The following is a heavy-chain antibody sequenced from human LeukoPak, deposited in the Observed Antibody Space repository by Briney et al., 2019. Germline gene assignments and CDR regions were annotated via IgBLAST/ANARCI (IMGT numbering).Heavy chain of an antibody. V-gene: IGHV1-18*01. Sequence: ASVKVSCKASGYTFTNYGISWVRQAPGQGLEWMGWISRNNDYTVYAQTFQDRVTLTTDTSTSTTYMELRSLISDDTAVYYCARDEDYQLSDPWGQGTLVTVSS. J-gene: IGHJ5*02. CDR1: GYTFTNYG. CDR2: ISRNNDYT. D-gene: IGHD2-15*01. CDR3: ARDEDYQLSDP.